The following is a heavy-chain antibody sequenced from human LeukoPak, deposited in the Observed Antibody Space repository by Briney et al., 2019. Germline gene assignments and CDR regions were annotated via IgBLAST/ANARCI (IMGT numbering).Heavy chain of an antibody. CDR3: AKDSRYSGNYKAFDI. V-gene: IGHV3-23*01. CDR1: AFTFNSYA. D-gene: IGHD1-26*01. Sequence: PGASLRPACAASAFTFNSYAISWVRQAPGKGREWVSSISGSVGRTNYADSVKGRFTISRDNSKNTLYLQMNSLRAEDTAVYYCAKDSRYSGNYKAFDIWGQGTMVTVSS. J-gene: IGHJ3*02. CDR2: ISGSVGRT.